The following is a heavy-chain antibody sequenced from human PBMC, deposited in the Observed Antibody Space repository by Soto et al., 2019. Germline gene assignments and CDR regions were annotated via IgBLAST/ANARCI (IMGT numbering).Heavy chain of an antibody. D-gene: IGHD4-4*01. CDR2: ISYTGGT. CDR3: ASPLGRTTARVDYSYYMDV. Sequence: QLQLQESGPGLVKPSKTLTLTCTVSGASISSSTYYCGWARQPPGQGLERIGSISYTGGTYYNPSPKSRVTISVDTSKSQFSRNVISVTAPDTAVYYFASPLGRTTARVDYSYYMDVWGKGTKVTV. V-gene: IGHV4-39*01. CDR1: GASISSSTYY. J-gene: IGHJ6*03.